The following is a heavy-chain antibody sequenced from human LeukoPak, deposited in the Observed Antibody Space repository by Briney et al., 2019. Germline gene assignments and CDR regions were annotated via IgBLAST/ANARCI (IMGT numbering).Heavy chain of an antibody. Sequence: GGSLRLSCAASGFTFSSYGMHWVRQAPGKGLEWVAVISYDGSNKYYADSVKGRFTISRDNSKNTLYLQMNSLRAEDTAVYYCAKDQAVRYYYYYYMDVWGKGTTVTVSS. CDR2: ISYDGSNK. J-gene: IGHJ6*03. D-gene: IGHD3-22*01. CDR3: AKDQAVRYYYYYYMDV. CDR1: GFTFSSYG. V-gene: IGHV3-30*18.